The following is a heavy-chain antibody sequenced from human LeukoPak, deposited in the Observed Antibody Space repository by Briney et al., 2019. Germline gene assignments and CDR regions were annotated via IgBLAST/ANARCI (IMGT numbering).Heavy chain of an antibody. D-gene: IGHD6-19*01. CDR1: GGSVANYY. Sequence: PSETLSLTCSVSGGSVANYYWHWIRQPPGKGLEWIGFVYYTGRNDYNPSLRSRITMSLDTSNNQVSLKLTSVTAADTAVYYCARMVQGYSSVWPETGNNWFDPWGQGTLVTVSS. J-gene: IGHJ5*02. V-gene: IGHV4-59*02. CDR2: VYYTGRN. CDR3: ARMVQGYSSVWPETGNNWFDP.